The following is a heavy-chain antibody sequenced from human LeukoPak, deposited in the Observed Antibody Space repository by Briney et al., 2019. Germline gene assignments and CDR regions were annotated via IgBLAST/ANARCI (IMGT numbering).Heavy chain of an antibody. J-gene: IGHJ4*02. V-gene: IGHV3-49*03. CDR1: GFASGDYG. D-gene: IGHD3-10*01. CDR2: IRGSSYGATT. Sequence: PVGSLRLSCTASGFASGDYGLSWFRQSPGKGLGWGGFIRGSSYGATTHYAASVEGRFTISRDDSQNTAYLQMNSLEREDTALYYCTRIYGSGTFLPDYWGQGTLVTVSS. CDR3: TRIYGSGTFLPDY.